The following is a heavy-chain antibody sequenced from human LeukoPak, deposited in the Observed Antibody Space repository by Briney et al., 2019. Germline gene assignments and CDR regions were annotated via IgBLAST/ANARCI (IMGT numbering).Heavy chain of an antibody. CDR1: GFTFSSYW. Sequence: GGSLRLSCAASGFTFSSYWMSWVRQAPGKGLEWVAVISYDGSNKYYADSVKGRFTISRDNSKNTLYLQMNSLRAEDTAVYYCAKEGDYDSSGYSFDYWGQGTLVTVSS. CDR2: ISYDGSNK. V-gene: IGHV3-30*18. D-gene: IGHD3-22*01. CDR3: AKEGDYDSSGYSFDY. J-gene: IGHJ4*02.